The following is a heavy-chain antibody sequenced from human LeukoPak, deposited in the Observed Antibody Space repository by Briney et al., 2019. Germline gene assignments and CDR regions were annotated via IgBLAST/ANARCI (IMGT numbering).Heavy chain of an antibody. CDR3: ARAPPVVVPAASFYYSYMDV. V-gene: IGHV4-34*01. J-gene: IGHJ6*03. D-gene: IGHD2-2*01. Sequence: PSETLSLTCAVYGGSFSGYCWSWIRQPPGKGLEWIGEINHSGSTNYNPSLKSRVTISVDTSKNQFSLKLSSVTAADTAVYYCARAPPVVVPAASFYYSYMDVWGKGTTVTVSS. CDR2: INHSGST. CDR1: GGSFSGYC.